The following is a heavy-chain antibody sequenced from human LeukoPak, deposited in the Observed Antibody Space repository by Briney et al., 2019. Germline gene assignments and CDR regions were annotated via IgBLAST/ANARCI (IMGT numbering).Heavy chain of an antibody. Sequence: SETRSLTCTVAGGSMSRYYWSWIRQPPGKGLEWIGYTYYSGSTTYNPSLRSRVTISVDTSENQISLNLSSVTAADTAVYYCARHRDSTDYWGQGTLVTVSS. J-gene: IGHJ4*02. CDR1: GGSMSRYY. CDR3: ARHRDSTDY. D-gene: IGHD4-11*01. CDR2: TYYSGST. V-gene: IGHV4-59*08.